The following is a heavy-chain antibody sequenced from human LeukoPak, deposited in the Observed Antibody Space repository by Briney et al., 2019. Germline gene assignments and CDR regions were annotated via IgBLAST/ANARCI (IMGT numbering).Heavy chain of an antibody. CDR1: GYTFTGYY. V-gene: IGHV1-2*02. D-gene: IGHD6-19*01. CDR2: NNPHSGGT. Sequence: GASVKLFCKASGYTFTGYYMHWAPHAPAQGLEWMKWNNPHSGGTNYAEESQGRVNITRDTSISTAYMELNRLSSGDTAVYYCARASHRYLPGYSSGWYFLNWFEPWGAGAL. J-gene: IGHJ5*02. CDR3: ARASHRYLPGYSSGWYFLNWFEP.